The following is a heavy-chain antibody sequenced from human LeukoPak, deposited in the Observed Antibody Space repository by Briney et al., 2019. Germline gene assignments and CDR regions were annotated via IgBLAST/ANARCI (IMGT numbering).Heavy chain of an antibody. J-gene: IGHJ4*02. CDR3: ARSVVVPAAGYDY. Sequence: SETLSLTCTVSGGSISSGSYYWSWIRQPAGKGLEWIGRIYTSGGTNYNPSLKSRVTISVDTSKNQFSLKLSSVTAADTAVYYCARSVVVPAAGYDYWGQGTLVTVSS. V-gene: IGHV4-61*02. CDR1: GGSISSGSYY. CDR2: IYTSGGT. D-gene: IGHD2-2*01.